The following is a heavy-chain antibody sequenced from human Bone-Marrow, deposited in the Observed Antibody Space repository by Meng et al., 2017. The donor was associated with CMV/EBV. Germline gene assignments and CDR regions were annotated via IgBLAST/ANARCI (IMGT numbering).Heavy chain of an antibody. CDR1: GFTFSNYV. J-gene: IGHJ5*02. CDR2: VSGSSGAT. V-gene: IGHV3-23*01. D-gene: IGHD3-16*02. Sequence: GESLKISCAASGFTFSNYVMSWVRQAPGKGLEWVSAVSGSSGATYYADSVKGRFTISRDNSKNTVYLQMNSLRAEDTAVYYCARDGRGRLRLGELSWYNWFDPWGQGTLVTFYS. CDR3: ARDGRGRLRLGELSWYNWFDP.